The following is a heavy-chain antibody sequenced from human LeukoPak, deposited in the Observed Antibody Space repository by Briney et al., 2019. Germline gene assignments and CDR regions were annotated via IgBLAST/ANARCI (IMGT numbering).Heavy chain of an antibody. J-gene: IGHJ4*02. V-gene: IGHV3-30*18. CDR1: GFTFSRYG. D-gene: IGHD3-16*01. CDR2: ISYDGRDK. Sequence: RRSLSPSRAASGFTFSRYGMHWVCQAPGKGLEWVAFISYDGRDKYYAASVKGRFTISRDNPKDTLYLQMNSLRAADTAVYYCAKDYDYVWGSFGHIDYWGQGTLVTVSS. CDR3: AKDYDYVWGSFGHIDY.